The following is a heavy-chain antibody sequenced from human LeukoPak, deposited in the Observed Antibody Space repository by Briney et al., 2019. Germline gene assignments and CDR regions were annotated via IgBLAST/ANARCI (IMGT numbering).Heavy chain of an antibody. CDR2: ISSSSSYI. V-gene: IGHV3-21*04. D-gene: IGHD6-13*01. CDR1: GFTFCSYS. J-gene: IGHJ4*02. CDR3: AKVTAAGFVDY. Sequence: GGSLRLSCAASGFTFCSYSMNWVRQAPGKGLEWVSSISSSSSYIYYADSVKGRFTISRDNAKNSLYLQMNSLGAEDTALYYCAKVTAAGFVDYWGQGTLVTVSS.